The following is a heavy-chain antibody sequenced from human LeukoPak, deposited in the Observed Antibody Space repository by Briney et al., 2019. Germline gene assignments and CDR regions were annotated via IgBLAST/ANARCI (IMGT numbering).Heavy chain of an antibody. D-gene: IGHD1-26*01. CDR3: ARDRIVGATDYFDY. CDR2: IYSGGST. CDR1: GFTVSSNY. J-gene: IGHJ4*02. Sequence: GGSLRLSCAASGFTVSSNYMSWVRQAPGKGLEWVSVIYSGGSTYYADSVKGRFTISRDNSKNTLYLQMNSLRAEDTAVYYCARDRIVGATDYFDYWGQGTLVTVSS. V-gene: IGHV3-66*01.